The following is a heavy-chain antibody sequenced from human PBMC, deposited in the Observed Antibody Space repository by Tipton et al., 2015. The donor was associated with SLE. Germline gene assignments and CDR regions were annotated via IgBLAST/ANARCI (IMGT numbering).Heavy chain of an antibody. Sequence: SLRLSCAASGFTFDDYDMSWVRQAPGKGLEWVSGINWNGGSTGYADSVKGRFTISRDNAKNSLYLQMNSLRAEDTAFYYCARVLGSGSSWYRRSDYYYGMDVWGQGTTVTVSS. CDR2: INWNGGST. V-gene: IGHV3-20*04. CDR1: GFTFDDYD. CDR3: ARVLGSGSSWYRRSDYYYGMDV. J-gene: IGHJ6*02. D-gene: IGHD6-13*01.